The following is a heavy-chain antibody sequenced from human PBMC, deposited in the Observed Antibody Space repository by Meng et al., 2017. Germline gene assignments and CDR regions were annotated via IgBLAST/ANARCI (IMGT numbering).Heavy chain of an antibody. D-gene: IGHD4-23*01. CDR1: GFTFNTYA. V-gene: IGHV3-23*01. CDR3: ARKITVVTPTDY. Sequence: GESLKISCAASGFTFNTYAMSWVRQAPGKGLEGVSTINGGGGSTYYADSVKGRFTMSRDNSKNTLYLEMNSLRAEDTAVYYCARKITVVTPTDYWGQGTLVTVSS. J-gene: IGHJ4*02. CDR2: INGGGGST.